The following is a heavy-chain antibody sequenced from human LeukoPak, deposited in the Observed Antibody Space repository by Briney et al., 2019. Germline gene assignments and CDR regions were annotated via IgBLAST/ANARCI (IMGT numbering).Heavy chain of an antibody. J-gene: IGHJ4*02. Sequence: GGSLRLSCATSGFSFSNSAMSWVRQAPGKGLEWVSSISGGAGSTYYADALKGRFTISRDNSKNTLYLQMSSLRAEDTAVYYCAKAGSIRFDYWGQGTLVTVSS. CDR1: GFSFSNSA. CDR3: AKAGSIRFDY. V-gene: IGHV3-23*01. D-gene: IGHD1-26*01. CDR2: ISGGAGST.